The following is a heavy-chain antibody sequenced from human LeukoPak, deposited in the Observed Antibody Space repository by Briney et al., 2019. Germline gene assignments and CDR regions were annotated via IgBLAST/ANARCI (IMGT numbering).Heavy chain of an antibody. Sequence: SGGSLRLSCAASGFTFSRSWMSWVRQAPGKGLEWVANIKEEGSEKYNVDSVKGRFTISRDNAKNSLYLQMSSRTADDSAVYYCARNGPRAYDYWGQGTVVTVSS. CDR2: IKEEGSEK. CDR3: ARNGPRAYDY. D-gene: IGHD2-8*01. V-gene: IGHV3-7*01. CDR1: GFTFSRSW. J-gene: IGHJ4*02.